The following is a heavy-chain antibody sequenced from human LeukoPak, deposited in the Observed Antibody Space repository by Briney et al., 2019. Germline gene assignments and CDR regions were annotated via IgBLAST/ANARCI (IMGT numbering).Heavy chain of an antibody. Sequence: GSQRLSCAASGFIFSNYAMHWVRQAPGKGLEWVALISSDGSKTYHADSVKGRFSISRDNSKNTLYLQLNSLRAEDTSVYYCARDSTYWYDSGSSGPHYFDYWGQGTLVTVSS. J-gene: IGHJ4*02. CDR2: ISSDGSKT. CDR3: ARDSTYWYDSGSSGPHYFDY. D-gene: IGHD3-10*01. V-gene: IGHV3-30*01. CDR1: GFIFSNYA.